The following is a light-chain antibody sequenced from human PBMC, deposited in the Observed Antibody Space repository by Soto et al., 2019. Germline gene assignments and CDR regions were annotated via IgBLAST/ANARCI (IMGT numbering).Light chain of an antibody. J-gene: IGKJ1*01. Sequence: EIVMTQSPATLSVSPGDRATLSCRASQSVSSNLAWYQQIPGQAPRLLIYGASTRATGIPARFSGSGSGTEFTLTISSLQSEDFAVYYCQQYNNWPRTFGQGTKVEIK. CDR1: QSVSSN. CDR2: GAS. CDR3: QQYNNWPRT. V-gene: IGKV3-15*01.